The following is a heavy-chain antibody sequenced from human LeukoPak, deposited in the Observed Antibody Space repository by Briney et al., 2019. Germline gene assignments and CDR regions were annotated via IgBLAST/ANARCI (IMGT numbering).Heavy chain of an antibody. D-gene: IGHD3-22*01. J-gene: IGHJ6*02. CDR2: IKQDESAK. Sequence: GGSLRLSCAASGFTLSSYWMSWVRQAPGKGREWVATIKQDESAKYYVDSVKGRFTISRDNAENSLYLQMNGLRAEDTAVYYCARAGYYDSSGYYSMDVWGQGTTVTVSS. CDR3: ARAGYYDSSGYYSMDV. V-gene: IGHV3-7*01. CDR1: GFTLSSYW.